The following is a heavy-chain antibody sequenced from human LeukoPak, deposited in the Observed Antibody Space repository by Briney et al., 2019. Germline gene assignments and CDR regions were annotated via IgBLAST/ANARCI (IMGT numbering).Heavy chain of an antibody. CDR2: ISAYNGNT. Sequence: GASVKVSCKASGYTFTSYGISWVRQAPGQGLEWMGWISAYNGNTNYAQKLQGRVTMTTDTSTSTAYMELRSLRSDDTAVYYCASGIAAAGIVTPDYWGQGTLVTVSS. D-gene: IGHD6-13*01. V-gene: IGHV1-18*01. J-gene: IGHJ4*02. CDR3: ASGIAAAGIVTPDY. CDR1: GYTFTSYG.